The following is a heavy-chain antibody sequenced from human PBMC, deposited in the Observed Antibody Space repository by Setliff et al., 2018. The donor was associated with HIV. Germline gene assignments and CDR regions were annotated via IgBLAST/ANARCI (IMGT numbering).Heavy chain of an antibody. Sequence: SETLSLTCTVSGGSISSYYWSWIRQPPGKGLEWIGHIYIGSTNYNPSLKSRVTISADTSKNQFSLKLSSVTAADTAVYYCARTYSSSWYAWFDPWGQGTLVTVSS. V-gene: IGHV4-4*08. CDR3: ARTYSSSWYAWFDP. D-gene: IGHD6-13*01. CDR1: GGSISSYY. J-gene: IGHJ5*02. CDR2: IYIGST.